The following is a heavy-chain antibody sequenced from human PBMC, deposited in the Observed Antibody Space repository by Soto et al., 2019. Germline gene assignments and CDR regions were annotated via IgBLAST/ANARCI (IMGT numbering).Heavy chain of an antibody. CDR1: GFSFSVYS. Sequence: PGGSLRLSCAASGFSFSVYSMNWVRQAPGKGLEWVSYISGSSSTIYYADSVKGRFTISRDNAKNSLYLQLSSLRDEDTAIYYCARESSGYPDSWGQGPRSPSPQ. CDR3: ARESSGYPDS. D-gene: IGHD3-22*01. CDR2: ISGSSSTI. V-gene: IGHV3-48*02. J-gene: IGHJ4*02.